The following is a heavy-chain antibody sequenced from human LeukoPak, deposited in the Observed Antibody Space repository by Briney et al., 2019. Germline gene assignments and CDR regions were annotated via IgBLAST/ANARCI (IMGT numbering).Heavy chain of an antibody. CDR3: ARGVPYDSWSGPHYSDY. J-gene: IGHJ4*02. Sequence: GGSLRLSCAASRFTLSTYWMSWVRPAPGKGLEWVAHIKQDGSQEYYVDSVKGRFTISRDSAKNSLYLQMNSLRAEDTAVYYCARGVPYDSWSGPHYSDYWGQGTLVTVSS. D-gene: IGHD3-3*01. CDR2: IKQDGSQE. V-gene: IGHV3-7*01. CDR1: RFTLSTYW.